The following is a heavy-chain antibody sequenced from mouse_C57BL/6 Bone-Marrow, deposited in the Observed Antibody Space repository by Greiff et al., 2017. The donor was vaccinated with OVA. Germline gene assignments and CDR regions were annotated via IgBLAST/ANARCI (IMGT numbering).Heavy chain of an antibody. CDR1: GFTFSSYG. V-gene: IGHV5-6*01. D-gene: IGHD2-4*01. CDR2: ISSGGRYT. Sequence: EVQVVESGGDLVKPGGSLKLSCAASGFTFSSYGMSWVRQTPDKRLEWVATISSGGRYTYYPDSVKGRFTISRDNAKNTLYLQMSSLKAEDTAMYYFARHPAYDYDGDYAMDYWGQGTSVTVSS. J-gene: IGHJ4*01. CDR3: ARHPAYDYDGDYAMDY.